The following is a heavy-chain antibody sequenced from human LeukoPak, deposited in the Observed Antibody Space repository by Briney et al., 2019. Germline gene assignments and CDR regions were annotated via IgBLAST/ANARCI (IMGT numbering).Heavy chain of an antibody. CDR1: GGSFSGNY. J-gene: IGHJ4*02. CDR3: ARVGDGYSEIDY. CDR2: INHTGST. Sequence: PSETLSLTCAVYGGSFSGNYWSWRRRPPGKGPEGIGDINHTGSTNYNPSLKSRVTISVDTSKNQFSLKLSSVTAADTAVYYCARVGDGYSEIDYWGQGTLVTVSS. D-gene: IGHD5-24*01. V-gene: IGHV4-34*01.